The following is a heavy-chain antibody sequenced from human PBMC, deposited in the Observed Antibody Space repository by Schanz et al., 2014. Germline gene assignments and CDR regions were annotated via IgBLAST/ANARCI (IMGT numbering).Heavy chain of an antibody. D-gene: IGHD1-1*01. J-gene: IGHJ4*02. CDR2: INPSGGST. CDR3: VRELSGGTFDY. CDR1: GYSFTSYY. V-gene: IGHV1-46*01. Sequence: QVHLVQSGSEVKKPGASVKVSCKAFGYSFTSYYIHWVRQAPGQGLEWMATINPSGGSTSFAQKFQGRVTMTRDTSSTTAYMELNSLRSDDTAVYYCVRELSGGTFDYWGQGALVTVSS.